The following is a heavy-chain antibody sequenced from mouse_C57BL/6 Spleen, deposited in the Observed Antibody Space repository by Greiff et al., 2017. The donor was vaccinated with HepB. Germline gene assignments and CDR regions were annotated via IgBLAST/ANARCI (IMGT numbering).Heavy chain of an antibody. CDR1: GYTFTDYY. D-gene: IGHD1-1*01. Sequence: EVQRVESGPVLVKPGASVKMSCKASGYTFTDYYMNWVKQSHGKSLEWIGVINPYNGGTSYNQKFKGKATLTVDKSSSTAYMELNSLTSEDSAVYYCARWDYYGSSWYFDVWGTGTTVTVSS. CDR2: INPYNGGT. J-gene: IGHJ1*03. CDR3: ARWDYYGSSWYFDV. V-gene: IGHV1-19*01.